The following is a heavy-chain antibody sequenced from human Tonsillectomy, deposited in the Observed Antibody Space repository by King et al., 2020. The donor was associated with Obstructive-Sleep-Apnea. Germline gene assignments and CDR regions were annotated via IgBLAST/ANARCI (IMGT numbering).Heavy chain of an antibody. J-gene: IGHJ4*02. V-gene: IGHV3-30*04. Sequence: VQLVESGGGVVQPGRSLTLSCAASGFTFTSYTMHWVRQAPGKGLAWVARISNDGRKKYYIDSLKGRFIISRDNSKKTLYLQMNSLRGDDTAVYYCARDEIAAAGGGDNWGQGTLVTVSS. CDR1: GFTFTSYT. D-gene: IGHD6-13*01. CDR2: ISNDGRKK. CDR3: ARDEIAAAGGGDN.